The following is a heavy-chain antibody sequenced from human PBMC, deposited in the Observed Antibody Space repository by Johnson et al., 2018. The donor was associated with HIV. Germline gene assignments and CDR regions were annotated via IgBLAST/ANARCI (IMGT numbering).Heavy chain of an antibody. D-gene: IGHD1-26*01. J-gene: IGHJ3*02. CDR1: GFTFRNYD. CDR2: IGTISDT. CDR3: ARTRSGSFPHSDPFDT. Sequence: VQLVESGGGLVQPGGSLRLSCAASGFTFRNYDMPWVRQVPGNGLEWVSAIGTISDTFYPASVKGRVTISRANAKNSLYLQINSLIAGDTAVYCCARTRSGSFPHSDPFDTWGQGTMVTVSS. V-gene: IGHV3-13*01.